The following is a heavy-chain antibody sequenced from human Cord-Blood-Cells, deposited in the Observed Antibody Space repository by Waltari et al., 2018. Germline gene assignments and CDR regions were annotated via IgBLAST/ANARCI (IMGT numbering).Heavy chain of an antibody. D-gene: IGHD3-10*01. CDR3: AREYYYGSGSDY. Sequence: QVQLVESGGGVVQPGRSLRPSCAASGFTLLSYAIHWARQAPGKGLEWVAVISYDGSNKYYADSVKGRFTISRDNSKNTLYLQMNSLRAEDTAVYYCAREYYYGSGSDYWGQGTLVTVSS. V-gene: IGHV3-30-3*01. J-gene: IGHJ4*02. CDR1: GFTLLSYA. CDR2: ISYDGSNK.